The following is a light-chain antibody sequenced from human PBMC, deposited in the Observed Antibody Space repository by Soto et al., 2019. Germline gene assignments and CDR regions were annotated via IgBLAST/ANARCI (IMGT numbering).Light chain of an antibody. CDR1: SSNIGSNY. CDR2: RTD. Sequence: QSVLTQPPSASGTPGQRVTISCSGSSSNIGSNYVSWYQQVPGTAPKLLIYRTDQRPSGVPDRFSASKPGASASLVISGLRFEDEADYYCVAWDGSLNSLLFGGGTKLTVL. J-gene: IGLJ2*01. V-gene: IGLV1-47*01. CDR3: VAWDGSLNSLL.